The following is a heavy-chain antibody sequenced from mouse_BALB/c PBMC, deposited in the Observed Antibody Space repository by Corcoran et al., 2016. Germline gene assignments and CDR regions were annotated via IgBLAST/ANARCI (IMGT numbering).Heavy chain of an antibody. CDR1: GFNIKDTY. CDR3: ARKYGKGIYFDY. CDR2: IDPANGNT. D-gene: IGHD2-10*02. J-gene: IGHJ2*01. Sequence: EVQLQQSGAELVKPGASVKLSCTASGFNIKDTYMHWVKQRPEQGLEWIGRIDPANGNTKYDPKFQGKATITEDTSSNTAYLQLSSLTSEDTAVYYCARKYGKGIYFDYWGQGTTLTVSS. V-gene: IGHV14-3*02.